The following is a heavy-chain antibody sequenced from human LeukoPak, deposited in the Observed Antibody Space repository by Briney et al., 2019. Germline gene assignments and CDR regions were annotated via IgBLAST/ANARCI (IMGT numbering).Heavy chain of an antibody. D-gene: IGHD1-1*01. Sequence: GGSLRLSCAASGFTFSTYEMNWVRQPPGKGLEWGSYITSSGSTIYYADSVKGRFTISRDNAKNSLYLQMSSLRAEDTAVYYCASGGTLFDYWGQGTLVTVSS. V-gene: IGHV3-48*03. CDR2: ITSSGSTI. CDR3: ASGGTLFDY. CDR1: GFTFSTYE. J-gene: IGHJ4*02.